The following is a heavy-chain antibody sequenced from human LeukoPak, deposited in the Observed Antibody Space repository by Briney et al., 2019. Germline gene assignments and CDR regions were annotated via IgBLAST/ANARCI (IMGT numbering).Heavy chain of an antibody. CDR1: GFTFSSYT. CDR2: ISSSSSYI. V-gene: IGHV3-21*01. J-gene: IGHJ4*02. D-gene: IGHD1-26*01. CDR3: ARDSANVVGAKSIFDY. Sequence: GGSLRLSCAASGFTFSSYTMNWVRQAPGKGLEWVSAISSSSSYIYYADSVKGRFTISRHNAKRSLYLQKDSPRAEDTAVYYCARDSANVVGAKSIFDYWGQGALVTVSS.